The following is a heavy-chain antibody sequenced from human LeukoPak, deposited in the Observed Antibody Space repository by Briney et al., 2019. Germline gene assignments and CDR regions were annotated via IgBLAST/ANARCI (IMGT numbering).Heavy chain of an antibody. Sequence: SETLSLTCAVSGDSISSYYWSWIRQPPGRGLEWIGYMYYSGTSNYNPSLRSRVTISVDTSKNQFSLKLSSVTAADTAVYYCASDWLLSRRDDYWGQGTLVTVSS. D-gene: IGHD3-9*01. J-gene: IGHJ4*02. CDR3: ASDWLLSRRDDY. CDR1: GDSISSYY. CDR2: MYYSGTS. V-gene: IGHV4-59*08.